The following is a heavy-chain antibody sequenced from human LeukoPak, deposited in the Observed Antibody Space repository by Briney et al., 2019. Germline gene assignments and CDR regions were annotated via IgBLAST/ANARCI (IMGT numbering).Heavy chain of an antibody. Sequence: ASVKVSCKASGYTFTGHYMHWVRQAPAQGPEWMGWINVKSGGTNYAQKFQGRVTLTRDTSINTAYMELSSLRSDDTAVYYCARSSPPPYYYYYMDVWGKGTTVTVSS. CDR2: INVKSGGT. V-gene: IGHV1-2*02. CDR3: ARSSPPPYYYYYMDV. J-gene: IGHJ6*03. CDR1: GYTFTGHY. D-gene: IGHD6-6*01.